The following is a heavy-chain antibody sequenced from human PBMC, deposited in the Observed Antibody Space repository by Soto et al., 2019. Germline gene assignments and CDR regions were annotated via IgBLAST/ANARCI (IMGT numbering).Heavy chain of an antibody. CDR1: GGTFSSYA. D-gene: IGHD3-3*01. CDR2: IIPIFGNT. V-gene: IGHV1-69*05. J-gene: IGHJ4*02. Sequence: SVKVSCKASGGTFSSYAISWVRQAPGQGLEWMGGIIPIFGNTNYAQKLQGRVTMTTDTSTSTAYMELSSLRSEDTAVYYCARVHDVLRFLEWPSYFDYWGQGTLVTVSS. CDR3: ARVHDVLRFLEWPSYFDY.